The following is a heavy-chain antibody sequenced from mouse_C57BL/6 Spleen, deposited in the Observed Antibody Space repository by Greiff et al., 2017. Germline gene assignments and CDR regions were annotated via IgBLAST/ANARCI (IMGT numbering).Heavy chain of an antibody. CDR1: GYTFTEYT. Sequence: QVQLQQSGAELVKPGASVKLSCKASGYTFTEYTIHWVKQRPGQGLEWIGDIYPGSGSTNYNEKFKSKATLTVDTSSSTAYMQLSSLTSEDSAVYYCARAPYYYGSSFAWYFDVWGTGTTVTVSS. CDR3: ARAPYYYGSSFAWYFDV. CDR2: IYPGSGST. J-gene: IGHJ1*03. D-gene: IGHD1-1*01. V-gene: IGHV1-55*01.